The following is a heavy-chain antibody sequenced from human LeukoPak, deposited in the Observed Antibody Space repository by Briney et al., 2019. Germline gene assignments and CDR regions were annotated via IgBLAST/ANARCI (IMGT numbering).Heavy chain of an antibody. Sequence: PGGSLRLSCAASGFTFSSYSMNWVRQAPGKGLEWVSSISSSSSYIYYADSVKGRFTISGDNAKNSLYLQMNSLRAEDTAVYYCAREVGAVAGSSEDYWGQGTLVTVSS. CDR3: AREVGAVAGSSEDY. D-gene: IGHD6-19*01. CDR1: GFTFSSYS. V-gene: IGHV3-21*01. CDR2: ISSSSSYI. J-gene: IGHJ4*02.